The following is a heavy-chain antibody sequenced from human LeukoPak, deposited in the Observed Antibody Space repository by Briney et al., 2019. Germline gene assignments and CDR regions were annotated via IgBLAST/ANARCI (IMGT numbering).Heavy chain of an antibody. D-gene: IGHD6-19*01. J-gene: IGHJ4*02. CDR2: ISTGGSTI. V-gene: IGHV3-11*01. CDR3: ASEEANRSGWYPF. CDR1: GFTFSDYY. Sequence: GGSLRLSCAASGFTFSDYYMSWIRQAPGKGLEWVSYISTGGSTIYYVDSVRGRFTVSRDNAKNSLYLQMNSLRAEDTAVYYCASEEANRSGWYPFWGQGTLVTVSS.